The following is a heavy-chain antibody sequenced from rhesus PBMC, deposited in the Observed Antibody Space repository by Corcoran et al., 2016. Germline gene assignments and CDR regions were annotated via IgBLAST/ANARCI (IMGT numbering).Heavy chain of an antibody. D-gene: IGHD6-25*01. CDR3: ARQRAAAGTYYFDY. J-gene: IGHJ4*01. V-gene: IGHV4-65*01. CDR2: IRVSSGAT. CDR1: GGSVSSVTW. Sequence: QVQVQESGPGLVKPSETLSLTCAVSGGSVSSVTWWTWIRQPPGKGLEWVGSIRVSSGATASRPSIKSRVTISTDTSKKQFSLKLSSVTAADTAVYYGARQRAAAGTYYFDYWGQGVLVTVSS.